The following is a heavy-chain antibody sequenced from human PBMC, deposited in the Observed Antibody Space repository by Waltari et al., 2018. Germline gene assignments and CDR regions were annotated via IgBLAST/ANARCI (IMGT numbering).Heavy chain of an antibody. V-gene: IGHV4-39*01. CDR1: GGSISSSSYY. J-gene: IGHJ4*02. CDR2: LDYSGTT. CDR3: ARQGLYCTSSNCYGLDFAY. D-gene: IGHD6-13*01. Sequence: QLRLQASGPGLVKPSDTLSLTCNVSGGSISSSSYYWGWIRQPPGEGLEWIGSLDYSGTTCNNPSRRSRVNIARETAKNLFSLKLGSGTAADAALYDCARQGLYCTSSNCYGLDFAYWGKGKTVVVSS.